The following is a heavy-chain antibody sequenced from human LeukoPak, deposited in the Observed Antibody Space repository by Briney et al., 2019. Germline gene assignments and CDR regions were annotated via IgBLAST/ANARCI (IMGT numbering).Heavy chain of an antibody. V-gene: IGHV4-61*02. CDR1: GGSISSGSYY. CDR2: IYTSGST. J-gene: IGHJ1*01. Sequence: PSQTLSLTCTVSGGSISSGSYYWSWIRQPAGKGLEWIGRIYTSGSTNYNPSLKSRVTISVDTSKNQFSLKLSSVTAADTAVYYCARHNAGDLAHFQHWGQGTLVTVSS. CDR3: ARHNAGDLAHFQH. D-gene: IGHD3-10*01.